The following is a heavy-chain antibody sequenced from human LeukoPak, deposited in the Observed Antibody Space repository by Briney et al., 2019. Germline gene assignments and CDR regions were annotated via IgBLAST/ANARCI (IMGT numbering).Heavy chain of an antibody. Sequence: ASVKVSCKASGYTFNSYGISWVRQAPGQGLEWMGGFDPEDGETIYAPNFQGRVTMTEDTSTDTAYMELSSLRSEDTAVYYCATCFRSGNYYNFDFWGQGTLVTVSS. V-gene: IGHV1-24*01. CDR2: FDPEDGET. D-gene: IGHD3-10*01. CDR3: ATCFRSGNYYNFDF. J-gene: IGHJ4*02. CDR1: GYTFNSYG.